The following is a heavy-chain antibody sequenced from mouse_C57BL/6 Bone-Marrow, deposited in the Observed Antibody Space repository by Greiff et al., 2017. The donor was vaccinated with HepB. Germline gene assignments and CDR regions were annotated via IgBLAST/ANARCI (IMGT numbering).Heavy chain of an antibody. Sequence: QVHVKQSGAELVRPGASVTLSCKASGYTFTDYEMHWVKQTPVHGLEWIGAIDPETGGTAYNQKFKGKAILTADKSSSTAYMELRSLTSEDSAVYYCTRGGQLTPEFAYWGQGTLVTVSA. CDR1: GYTFTDYE. D-gene: IGHD3-2*02. V-gene: IGHV1-15*01. CDR3: TRGGQLTPEFAY. J-gene: IGHJ3*01. CDR2: IDPETGGT.